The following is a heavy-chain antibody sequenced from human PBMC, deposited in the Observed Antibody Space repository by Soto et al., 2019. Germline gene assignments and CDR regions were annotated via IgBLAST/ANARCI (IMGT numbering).Heavy chain of an antibody. V-gene: IGHV3-74*03. CDR3: ARDYYKYYDSSGYYRSPAY. CDR2: IKNDGTGT. J-gene: IGHJ4*02. D-gene: IGHD3-22*01. Sequence: GGSLILSCAASGFTFRYYWMHWVRQAPGKGLDWVSRIKNDGTGTMYADSVKGRFTISRDNSRNTLFLQMNSLRAEDTAVYYCARDYYKYYDSSGYYRSPAYWGQGTLVTVSS. CDR1: GFTFRYYW.